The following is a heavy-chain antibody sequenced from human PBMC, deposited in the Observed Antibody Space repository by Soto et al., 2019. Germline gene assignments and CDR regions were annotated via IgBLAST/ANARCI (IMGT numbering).Heavy chain of an antibody. CDR2: INHSGST. V-gene: IGHV4-34*01. J-gene: IGHJ4*02. CDR3: ARGRNLY. CDR1: GGSFSGYY. Sequence: LSLTCAVYGGSFSGYYWSWIRQPPGKGLEWIGEINHSGSTNYNPSLKSRVTISVDTSKNQFSLKLSSVTAADTAVYYCARGRNLYWGQGTLVTVSS.